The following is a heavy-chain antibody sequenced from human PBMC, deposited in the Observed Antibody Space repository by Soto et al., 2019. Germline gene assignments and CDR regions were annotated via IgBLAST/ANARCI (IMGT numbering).Heavy chain of an antibody. CDR1: GYTFTSYD. D-gene: IGHD4-17*01. CDR2: MNPNSGNT. Sequence: ASVKVSCKASGYTFTSYDINWVRQAIGQGLEWMGWMNPNSGNTGYAQKFQGRVTMTRNTSISTAYMELSSLRSEDTAVYYCARRTVTTYAYYYYYMDVWGKGTTVTVSS. CDR3: ARRTVTTYAYYYYYMDV. J-gene: IGHJ6*03. V-gene: IGHV1-8*01.